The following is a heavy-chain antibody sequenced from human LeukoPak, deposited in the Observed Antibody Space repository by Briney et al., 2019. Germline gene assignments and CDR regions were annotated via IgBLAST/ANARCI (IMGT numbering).Heavy chain of an antibody. Sequence: KPSETLSLTCAVYGGSFSGYYWSWIRQPPGKGLEWIGEINHSGSTNYNPSLKSRVTISVDTSKNQFSLKLSSVTAADTAVYYCARGPNMVRGVILRHWGQGTLVTVSS. J-gene: IGHJ4*02. V-gene: IGHV4-34*01. CDR2: INHSGST. D-gene: IGHD3-10*01. CDR1: GGSFSGYY. CDR3: ARGPNMVRGVILRH.